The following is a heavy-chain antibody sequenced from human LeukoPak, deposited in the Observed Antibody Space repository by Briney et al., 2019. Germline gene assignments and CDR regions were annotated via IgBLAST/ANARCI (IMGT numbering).Heavy chain of an antibody. CDR1: GYTFTSYY. CDR2: INPSGGST. Sequence: ASVKVSCKASGYTFTSYYMHWVRQAPGQGLEWMGIINPSGGSTSYAQKFQGRVTMTRDTSTSTVYMELSSLRSDDTAVYYCARDWTVFSGYSPDFDYWGQGTLVTVSS. J-gene: IGHJ4*02. V-gene: IGHV1-46*01. CDR3: ARDWTVFSGYSPDFDY. D-gene: IGHD3-22*01.